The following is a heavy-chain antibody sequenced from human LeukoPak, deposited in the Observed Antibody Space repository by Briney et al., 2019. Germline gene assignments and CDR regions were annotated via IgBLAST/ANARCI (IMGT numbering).Heavy chain of an antibody. CDR2: ISGSGGST. Sequence: GGSLRLSCAASGFTFSSYAMSWVRQAPGKGLEWVSAISGSGGSTYYADSVKGRFTISRDNSKNTLYLQMNSLRAEDTAVYYCAKDLGLRYFDWLSDAFDIWGQGTMVTVSS. CDR1: GFTFSSYA. J-gene: IGHJ3*02. D-gene: IGHD3-9*01. V-gene: IGHV3-23*01. CDR3: AKDLGLRYFDWLSDAFDI.